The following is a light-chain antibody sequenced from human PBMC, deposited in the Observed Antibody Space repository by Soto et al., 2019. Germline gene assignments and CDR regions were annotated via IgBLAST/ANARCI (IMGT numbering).Light chain of an antibody. CDR2: GAS. CDR1: QSVSSSY. CDR3: QHTHSVPLT. V-gene: IGKV3-20*01. Sequence: EIVLTQSPGTLSLSPGERATLSCRASQSVSSSYLAWYQQKPGQAPRLLIYGASSRATGIPDRFSGSGSGTDFTLTISSLQPEDLGSYFCQHTHSVPLTFGGGTKVDIK. J-gene: IGKJ4*01.